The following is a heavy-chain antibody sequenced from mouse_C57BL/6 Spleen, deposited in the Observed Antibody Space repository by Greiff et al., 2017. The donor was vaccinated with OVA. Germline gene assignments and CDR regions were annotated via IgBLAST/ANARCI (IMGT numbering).Heavy chain of an antibody. Sequence: VHLVESGPGLVQPSQSLSITCTVSGFSLASYGVHWVRQSPGKGLEWLGVIWSGGSTDYNAAFISRLSISKDNSKSQVFFKMNSLQADDTAIYYCARGGITTVFDYWGQGTTLTVSS. CDR3: ARGGITTVFDY. V-gene: IGHV2-2*01. CDR2: IWSGGST. D-gene: IGHD1-1*01. J-gene: IGHJ2*01. CDR1: GFSLASYG.